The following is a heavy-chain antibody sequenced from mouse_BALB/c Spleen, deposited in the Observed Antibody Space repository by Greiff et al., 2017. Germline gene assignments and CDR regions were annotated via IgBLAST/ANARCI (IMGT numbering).Heavy chain of an antibody. J-gene: IGHJ1*01. Sequence: DVMLVESGGGLVQPGGSRKLSCAASGFTFSSFGMHWVRQAPEKGLEWVAYISSGSSTIYYADTVKGRFTISRDNPKNTLFLQMTSLRSEDTAMYYCARDYGNYGYFDVWGAGTTVTVSS. CDR3: ARDYGNYGYFDV. D-gene: IGHD2-1*01. V-gene: IGHV5-17*02. CDR1: GFTFSSFG. CDR2: ISSGSSTI.